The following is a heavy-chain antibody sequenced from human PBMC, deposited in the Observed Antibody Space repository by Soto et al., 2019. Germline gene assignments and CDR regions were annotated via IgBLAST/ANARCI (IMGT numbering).Heavy chain of an antibody. CDR1: GYTFTSYG. CDR2: ISAYNGNT. CDR3: ARDVTSSSGWTAEYFQH. Sequence: QVQLVQSGAEVKKPGASVKVSCKASGYTFTSYGISWVRQAPGQGLEWMGWISAYNGNTNYAQKLQGRVTMTTDTSTSTADMELRSLRSDDTAVYYCARDVTSSSGWTAEYFQHWGQGTLVTVSS. V-gene: IGHV1-18*01. D-gene: IGHD6-19*01. J-gene: IGHJ1*01.